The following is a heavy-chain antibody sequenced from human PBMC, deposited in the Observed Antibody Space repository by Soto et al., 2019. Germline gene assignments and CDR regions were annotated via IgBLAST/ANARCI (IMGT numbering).Heavy chain of an antibody. CDR3: ARHGYCSSTSCPSFYYYGMDV. CDR2: IDPSESYT. J-gene: IGHJ6*02. Sequence: GEPLNIPGSGSGYGPTSYRNSWVRQIPGKGLEWMGMIDPSESYTHYSPSFQGHVTISAEKYISTAYLQWSSLKASDTAMYYCARHGYCSSTSCPSFYYYGMDVWGQGTTVTVSS. D-gene: IGHD2-2*03. CDR1: GYGPTSYR. V-gene: IGHV5-10-1*01.